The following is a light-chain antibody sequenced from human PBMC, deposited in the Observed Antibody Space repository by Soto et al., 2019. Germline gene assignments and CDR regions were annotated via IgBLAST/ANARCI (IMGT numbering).Light chain of an antibody. CDR3: SSYTSSSTQVV. CDR1: SSDVGGYNY. Sequence: QSALTQPASVSGSPGQSITISCTGTSSDVGGYNYVSWYQQHPGKAPKLMIYEVSNRASGGSNRVSGFKSGNTASLTISGLQAEDEADDYCSSYTSSSTQVVFGGGTKLTVL. J-gene: IGLJ2*01. V-gene: IGLV2-14*01. CDR2: EVS.